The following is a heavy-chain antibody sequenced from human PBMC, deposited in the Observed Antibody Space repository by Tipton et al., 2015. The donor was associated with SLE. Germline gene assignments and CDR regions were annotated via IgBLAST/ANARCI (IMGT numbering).Heavy chain of an antibody. CDR1: GGSFSGYY. CDR3: ARVGITMVRGHVDY. D-gene: IGHD3-10*01. V-gene: IGHV4-34*01. CDR2: INHSGST. J-gene: IGHJ4*02. Sequence: LRLSCAVYGGSFSGYYWSWIRQPPGKVLEWIGEINHSGSTNYHPSLKSRVTISVDTSKNQFSLKLSSVTAADTAVYYCARVGITMVRGHVDYWGQGTLVTVSS.